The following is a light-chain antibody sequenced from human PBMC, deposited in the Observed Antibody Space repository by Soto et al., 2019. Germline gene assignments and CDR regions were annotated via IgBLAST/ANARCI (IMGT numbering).Light chain of an antibody. J-gene: IGKJ4*01. CDR1: ESVSNK. V-gene: IGKV3-20*01. CDR2: DAS. CDR3: QQYGSSPLT. Sequence: EILMTQSPATLSVSRGKRATVSCRASESVSNKLAWYQQKPGQAPRLLIYDASSRATGIPDRFSGSGSGTDFTLTISRLEPEDFAVYYCQQYGSSPLTFGGGTKVDIK.